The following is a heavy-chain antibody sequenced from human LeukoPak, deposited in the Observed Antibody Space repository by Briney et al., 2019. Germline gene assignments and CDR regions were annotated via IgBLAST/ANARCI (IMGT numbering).Heavy chain of an antibody. CDR1: GFTFSSYA. CDR2: ISGSGGST. J-gene: IGHJ5*02. V-gene: IGHV3-23*01. D-gene: IGHD2-2*01. CDR3: AKDQCSSTSCYVSA. Sequence: GGSLRLSCAASGFTFSSYAMSWVRQAPGKGLEWVSAISGSGGSTYYADSVKGRFTISRDNSKNTLYLQMNSLRAEDTAVYYCAKDQCSSTSCYVSAWGQGTLVTVSS.